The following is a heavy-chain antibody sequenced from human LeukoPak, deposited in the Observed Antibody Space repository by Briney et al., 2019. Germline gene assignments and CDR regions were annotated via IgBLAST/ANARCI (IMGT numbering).Heavy chain of an antibody. J-gene: IGHJ4*02. CDR2: INHSGST. CDR3: ARASGRAAAGPTVDY. D-gene: IGHD6-13*01. V-gene: IGHV4-34*01. CDR1: GGSFSGYY. Sequence: SETQSLTCAVYGGSFSGYYWSWIRQPPGKGLEWIGEINHSGSTNYNPSLKSRVTISVDTSKNQFSLKLSSVTAADTAVYYCARASGRAAAGPTVDYWGQGTLVTVSS.